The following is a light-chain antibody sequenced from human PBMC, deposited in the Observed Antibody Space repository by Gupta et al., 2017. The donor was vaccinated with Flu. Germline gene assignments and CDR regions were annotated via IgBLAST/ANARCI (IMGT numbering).Light chain of an antibody. J-gene: IGLJ3*02. Sequence: QAVVTQEPALTVSPGGTVSLTCGSSTGAVTHTHWPYWFQQKPGQVPKPLIYDTYKKSSWTPARFSGSLLGDKAALTLSGAEPDDEADYYCLVHFDAGWVFGGGTKLTVL. CDR2: DTY. CDR3: LVHFDAGWV. CDR1: TGAVTHTHW. V-gene: IGLV7-46*01.